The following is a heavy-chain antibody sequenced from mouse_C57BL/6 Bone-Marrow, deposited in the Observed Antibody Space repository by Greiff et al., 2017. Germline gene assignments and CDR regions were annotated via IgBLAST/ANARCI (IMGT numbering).Heavy chain of an antibody. CDR2: IWSGGST. CDR3: ARKRDYCAMDY. CDR1: GFSLTSYG. V-gene: IGHV2-2*01. J-gene: IGHJ4*01. Sequence: QVQLQQSGPGLVQPSQSLSITCTVSGFSLTSYGVHWVRQSPGKGLEWLGVIWSGGSTDYNAAFISRLSISKDNSKSQVFFKMNSLQADDTAIYYCARKRDYCAMDYWVQGTSVTVSS.